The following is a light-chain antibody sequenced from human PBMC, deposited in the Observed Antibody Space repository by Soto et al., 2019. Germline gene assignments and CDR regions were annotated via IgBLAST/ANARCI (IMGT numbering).Light chain of an antibody. CDR2: DAS. V-gene: IGKV1-33*01. J-gene: IGKJ5*01. Sequence: DIQMTPSPSSLSASVGDRVTITCQASQDINKNLIWYQQKPGKAPKLLIYDASDLETGVPSRFSGSGSGTGFTFTISSLQPEDFATYYCQQYENLPTFGQGTRLEIK. CDR1: QDINKN. CDR3: QQYENLPT.